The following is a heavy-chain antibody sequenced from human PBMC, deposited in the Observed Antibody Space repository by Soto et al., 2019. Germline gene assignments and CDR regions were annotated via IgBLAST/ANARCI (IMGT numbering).Heavy chain of an antibody. J-gene: IGHJ4*02. CDR3: VSSYYDILTGYSPLNFDY. CDR2: IYYSGST. D-gene: IGHD3-9*01. V-gene: IGHV4-59*01. CDR1: GGSISSYY. Sequence: PSETLSLTCTVSGGSISSYYWSWIRQPPGKGLEWIGYIYYSGSTNYNPSLKSRVTISVDTSKNQFSLKLSSVTAADTAVYYCVSSYYDILTGYSPLNFDYWGQGTLVTVSS.